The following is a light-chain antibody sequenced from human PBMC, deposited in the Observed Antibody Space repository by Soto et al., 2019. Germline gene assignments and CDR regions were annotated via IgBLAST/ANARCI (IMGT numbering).Light chain of an antibody. Sequence: DIQMTQSPSTLSASVGDRVSITCRASRSISSWLAWYQQKPGKAPKLLIYKASNLESGVPSRFSGSESGTDFTFTISSLQPEDIATYKYHNLPPLTFGGGTKVEIE. V-gene: IGKV1-5*03. CDR1: RSISSW. CDR3: HNLPPLT. CDR2: KAS. J-gene: IGKJ4*01.